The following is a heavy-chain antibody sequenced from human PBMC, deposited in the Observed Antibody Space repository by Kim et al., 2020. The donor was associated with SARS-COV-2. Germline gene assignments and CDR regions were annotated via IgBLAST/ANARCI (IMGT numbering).Heavy chain of an antibody. D-gene: IGHD6-19*01. CDR3: ARDVPSGPIAVAGYDAFDI. V-gene: IGHV1-69*06. Sequence: SVKVSCKASGGTFSSYAISWVRQAPGQGLEWMGGIIPIFGTANYAQKFQGRVTITADKSTSTAYMELSSLRSEDTAVYYCARDVPSGPIAVAGYDAFDIWGQGTMVTVSS. CDR1: GGTFSSYA. J-gene: IGHJ3*02. CDR2: IIPIFGTA.